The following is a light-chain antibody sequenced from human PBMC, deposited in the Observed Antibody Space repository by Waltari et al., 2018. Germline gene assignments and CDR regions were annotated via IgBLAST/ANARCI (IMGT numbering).Light chain of an antibody. J-gene: IGKJ4*01. Sequence: EIVLTQSPGTLSLSPGERATLSCRASRSVSSSYLAWYQQKPGQAPRLLISGASSRATGVPDRFRGSGSGTGFTLTISRLEPEDFAVYFCQVYGGSPKITFGGGTKVEIK. CDR3: QVYGGSPKIT. CDR1: RSVSSSY. V-gene: IGKV3-20*01. CDR2: GAS.